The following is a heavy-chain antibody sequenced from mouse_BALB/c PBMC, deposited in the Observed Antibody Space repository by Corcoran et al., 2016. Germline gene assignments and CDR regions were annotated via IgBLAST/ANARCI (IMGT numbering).Heavy chain of an antibody. Sequence: EVQLQQSGPELVKPGASVKISCKTSGYTFTEYTMHWVKKSHGKSLEWIGGINPNNGGTSYNQKFKGKATLTVDKSSSTAYMELRSMTSEEFAVYYCARGSNYGYGFAYWGQGTLVTVSA. V-gene: IGHV1-18*01. J-gene: IGHJ3*01. CDR3: ARGSNYGYGFAY. CDR2: INPNNGGT. D-gene: IGHD1-2*01. CDR1: GYTFTEYT.